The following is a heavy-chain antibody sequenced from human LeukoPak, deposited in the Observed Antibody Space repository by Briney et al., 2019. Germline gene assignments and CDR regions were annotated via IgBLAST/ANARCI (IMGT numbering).Heavy chain of an antibody. CDR1: GFTFSSYW. D-gene: IGHD4-17*01. J-gene: IGHJ4*02. V-gene: IGHV3-7*03. CDR2: INHNGNVN. CDR3: AKHKENYGDSCLDDY. Sequence: QPGGSLRLSCAASGFTFSSYWMNWARQAPGKGLEWEASINHNGNVNYYVDSVKGRFTISRDNSKNTLYLQMNSLRGEDTAVYYCAKHKENYGDSCLDDYWGQGTLVTVSS.